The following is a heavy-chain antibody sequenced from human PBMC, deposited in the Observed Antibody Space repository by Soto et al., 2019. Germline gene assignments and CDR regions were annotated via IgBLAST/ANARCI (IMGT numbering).Heavy chain of an antibody. Sequence: QVQLVQSGAEVKKPGSSVKVSCKASGGTFSSYAISWVRQAPGQGLEWMGGIIPIFGTANYAQKFQGRVTITVDESTSTAYMELSSLRSEDTAVYYCARVTYYYDSSGYCDAFDIWGQGTMVTVSS. D-gene: IGHD3-22*01. CDR2: IIPIFGTA. CDR3: ARVTYYYDSSGYCDAFDI. CDR1: GGTFSSYA. V-gene: IGHV1-69*12. J-gene: IGHJ3*02.